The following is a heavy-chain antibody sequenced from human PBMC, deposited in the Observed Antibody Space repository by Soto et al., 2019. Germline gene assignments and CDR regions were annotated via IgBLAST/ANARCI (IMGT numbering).Heavy chain of an antibody. J-gene: IGHJ4*02. D-gene: IGHD6-19*01. CDR1: GFTFSALY. CDR3: ARDRGAVTGDYFDY. V-gene: IGHV3-11*01. Sequence: QVQLTESGGGLVKPGGSLRLSCAASGFTFSALYMSWIRQAPGKGLEWISCIGSGGDKKIYAESVRGRFTISRDNAKNSLYLQMNSVRAEDTAVYYCARDRGAVTGDYFDYWGQGTLVTVSS. CDR2: IGSGGDKK.